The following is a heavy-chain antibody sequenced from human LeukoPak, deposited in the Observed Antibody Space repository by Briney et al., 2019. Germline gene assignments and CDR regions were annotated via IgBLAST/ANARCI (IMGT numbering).Heavy chain of an antibody. J-gene: IGHJ4*02. Sequence: GSSVKVSCKASGGTFSSYAISWMRQAPGQGLEWMGGIIPIFGTANYAQKFQGRVTITADESTSTAYMELSSLRSEDTAVYYCARDRWGQLSYFDYWGQGTLVTVSS. CDR1: GGTFSSYA. D-gene: IGHD2-2*01. V-gene: IGHV1-69*01. CDR3: ARDRWGQLSYFDY. CDR2: IIPIFGTA.